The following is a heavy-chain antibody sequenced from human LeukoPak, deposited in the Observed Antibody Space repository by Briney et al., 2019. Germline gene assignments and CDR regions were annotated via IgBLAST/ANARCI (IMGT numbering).Heavy chain of an antibody. CDR3: SRDKASGPNYFDY. D-gene: IGHD2-8*02. CDR2: ISAYNGAT. CDR1: GYTFNNYV. V-gene: IGHV1-18*01. J-gene: IGHJ4*02. Sequence: ASVKVSCKASGYTFNNYVISWVRQAPGQALEWMGWISAYNGATSYAQNVKGRVTLTTDTSTNTAYMELRSLRSDDSAVYYCSRDKASGPNYFDYWGQGTLVTVSS.